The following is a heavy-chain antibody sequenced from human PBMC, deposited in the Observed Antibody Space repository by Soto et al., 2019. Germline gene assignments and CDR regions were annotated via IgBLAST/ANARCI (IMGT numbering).Heavy chain of an antibody. CDR2: INGDGSGT. J-gene: IGHJ4*02. V-gene: IGHV3-74*01. CDR1: GFTFSGSG. D-gene: IGHD3-10*01. CDR3: ARGIFGSGTANDY. Sequence: EVQLVESGGGLVQPGGSLRLSCAASGFTFSGSGMHWLRQAPGKGLVRVSRINGDGSGTSYADFVKGRFTISRDNAKNTLLLQMNGLRAEDTAVYYCARGIFGSGTANDYWGQGTLVTVSS.